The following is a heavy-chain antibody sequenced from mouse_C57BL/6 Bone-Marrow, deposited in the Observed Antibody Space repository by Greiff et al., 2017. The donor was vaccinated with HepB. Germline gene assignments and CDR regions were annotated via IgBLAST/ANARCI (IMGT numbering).Heavy chain of an antibody. CDR1: GYTFTSYG. J-gene: IGHJ3*01. V-gene: IGHV1-81*01. CDR3: AFLTPFAY. Sequence: VKLQESGAELARPGASVKLSCKASGYTFTSYGISWVKQRTGQGLEWIGEIYPRSGNTYYNEKFKGKATLTADKSSSTAYMELRSLTSEDSAVYFCAFLTPFAYWGQGTLVTVSA. CDR2: IYPRSGNT. D-gene: IGHD4-1*01.